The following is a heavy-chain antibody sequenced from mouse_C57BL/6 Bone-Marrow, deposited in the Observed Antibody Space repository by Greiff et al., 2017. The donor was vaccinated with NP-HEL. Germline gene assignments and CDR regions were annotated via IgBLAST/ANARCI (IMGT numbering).Heavy chain of an antibody. J-gene: IGHJ4*01. CDR3: AKGGIYYGNYDAMDY. CDR1: GYTFTSYW. D-gene: IGHD2-1*01. Sequence: QVQLQQSGAELVMPGASVKLSCKASGYTFTSYWMHWVKQRPGQGLEWIGEIDPSDSYTNYNQKFKGKSTLTVDKSSSTAYMQLSSLTSEDSAVYYCAKGGIYYGNYDAMDYWGQGTSVTVSS. V-gene: IGHV1-69*01. CDR2: IDPSDSYT.